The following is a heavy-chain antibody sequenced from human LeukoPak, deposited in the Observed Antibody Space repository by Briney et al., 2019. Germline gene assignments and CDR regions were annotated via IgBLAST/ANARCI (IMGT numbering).Heavy chain of an antibody. CDR3: ARGPRVTIFGVVKGYYYYGMDV. J-gene: IGHJ6*02. CDR2: MNPNSGNT. V-gene: IGHV1-8*01. CDR1: GYTFTSYD. D-gene: IGHD3-3*01. Sequence: ASVKVSCKASGYTFTSYDIHWVRQATGQGLEWMGWMNPNSGNTGYAQKFQGRVTMTRNTSISTAYMELSSLRSEDTAVYYCARGPRVTIFGVVKGYYYYGMDVWGQGTTVTVSS.